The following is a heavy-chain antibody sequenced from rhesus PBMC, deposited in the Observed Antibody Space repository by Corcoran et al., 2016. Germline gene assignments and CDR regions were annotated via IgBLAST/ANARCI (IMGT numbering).Heavy chain of an antibody. J-gene: IGHJ3*01. CDR2: IYGSSGST. CDR1: GASISRGYD. CDR3: ARASTGSGSFFAFDF. Sequence: QVQRQESGPGVVKPSQTLSLTCAVSGASISRGYDWSWIRQLPGKGLEWIGYIYGSSGSTNYNPSLKIRVTISKDASNNQFSLKLSSVTAADTAVYYCARASTGSGSFFAFDFWGQGLRVTVSS. D-gene: IGHD3-16*01. V-gene: IGHV4-76*01.